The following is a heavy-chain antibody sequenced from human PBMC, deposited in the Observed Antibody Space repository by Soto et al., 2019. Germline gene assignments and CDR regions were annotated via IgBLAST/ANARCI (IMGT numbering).Heavy chain of an antibody. D-gene: IGHD3-10*01. Sequence: SLRLSCAASGFTFSSYAMSWVRQAPGKGLEWVSAISGSGGSTYYADSVKGRFTISRDNSKNTLYLQMNSLRAEDTAVYYCAKERPAYYYGSGRPYGMDVWGQGTTVTVSS. CDR1: GFTFSSYA. J-gene: IGHJ6*02. V-gene: IGHV3-23*01. CDR2: ISGSGGST. CDR3: AKERPAYYYGSGRPYGMDV.